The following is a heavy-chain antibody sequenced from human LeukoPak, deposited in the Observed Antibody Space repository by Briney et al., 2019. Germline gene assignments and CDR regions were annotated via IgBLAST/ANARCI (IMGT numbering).Heavy chain of an antibody. J-gene: IGHJ4*02. Sequence: GGSLRLSCAASGFTFSSYAMHWVRQAPGKGLEWVAVISYDGSNKYYADSVKGRFTISRDNSKNTLYLQMNSLRAEDTAVYYCARDETYYDSSGYSFAFDYWGQGTLVTVSS. CDR2: ISYDGSNK. V-gene: IGHV3-30*04. D-gene: IGHD3-22*01. CDR3: ARDETYYDSSGYSFAFDY. CDR1: GFTFSSYA.